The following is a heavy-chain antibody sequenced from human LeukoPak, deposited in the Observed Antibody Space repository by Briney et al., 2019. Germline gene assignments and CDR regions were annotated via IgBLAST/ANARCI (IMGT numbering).Heavy chain of an antibody. Sequence: GESLKISCKGSGYSFTSYWIGWVRQMPGKGLEWMGIIYPGDSDTRYSPSFQGQVTISADKSISTAYLQWSSLKASDTAMYYCAKTAYPDYSLSLGWFDPWGQGTLVTVSS. J-gene: IGHJ5*02. D-gene: IGHD4-11*01. CDR3: AKTAYPDYSLSLGWFDP. CDR1: GYSFTSYW. V-gene: IGHV5-51*01. CDR2: IYPGDSDT.